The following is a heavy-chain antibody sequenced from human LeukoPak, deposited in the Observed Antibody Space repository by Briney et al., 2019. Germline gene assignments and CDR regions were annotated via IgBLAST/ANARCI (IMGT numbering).Heavy chain of an antibody. V-gene: IGHV4-61*01. D-gene: IGHD2-15*01. Sequence: SETLSLTCTVSGGSVSSGSYYWSWIRQPPGKGLEWIGYIYYSGSTNYNPSLMSRVTISVDTSKNQFSLKLSSVTAADTAVYYCARDDIVWGQGTLVTVSS. CDR3: ARDDIV. J-gene: IGHJ4*02. CDR1: GGSVSSGSYY. CDR2: IYYSGST.